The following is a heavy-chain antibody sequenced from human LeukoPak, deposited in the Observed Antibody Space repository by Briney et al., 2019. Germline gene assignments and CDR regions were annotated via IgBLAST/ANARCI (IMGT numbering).Heavy chain of an antibody. Sequence: ASVKVSCKASGYTFTSYDINWVRQATGQGLEWMGWMNPNSGNTGYAQKFQGRVTMTRNTSISTAYMELSSLRSEDTAVYYCARGIYDSSGYYYYFFDYWGQGTLVTVFS. CDR3: ARGIYDSSGYYYYFFDY. D-gene: IGHD3-22*01. V-gene: IGHV1-8*01. CDR2: MNPNSGNT. J-gene: IGHJ4*02. CDR1: GYTFTSYD.